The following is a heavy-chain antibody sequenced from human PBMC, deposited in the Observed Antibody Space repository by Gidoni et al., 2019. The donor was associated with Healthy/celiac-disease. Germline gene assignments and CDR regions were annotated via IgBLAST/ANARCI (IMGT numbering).Heavy chain of an antibody. CDR1: GGTFRSYA. V-gene: IGHV1-69*01. CDR3: ARDGQELLRGGGFDP. J-gene: IGHJ5*02. D-gene: IGHD1-26*01. CDR2: IIPIFGTA. Sequence: VQLVQSGAEVKQPGSSVKVSCKASGGTFRSYAISWVRQAPGQGLEWMGGIIPIFGTANDAQKFQGRVTITADESTSTAYMELSSLGSEDTAVYYCARDGQELLRGGGFDPWGQGTLVTVSS.